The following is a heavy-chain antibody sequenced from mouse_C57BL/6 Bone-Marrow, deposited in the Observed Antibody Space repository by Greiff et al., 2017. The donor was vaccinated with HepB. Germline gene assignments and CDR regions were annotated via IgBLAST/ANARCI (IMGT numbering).Heavy chain of an antibody. V-gene: IGHV2-2*01. CDR1: RFSLTSYG. CDR2: IWSGGST. CDR3: ARNPIYYYGGSYWYFDV. Sequence: QVQLKESGPGLVQPSQSLSITCTVSRFSLTSYGVHWVRQSPGKGLEWLGVIWSGGSTDYNAAFISRLSISKDNSKSQVFFKMNSLQADDTAIYYCARNPIYYYGGSYWYFDVWGTGTTVTVSS. D-gene: IGHD1-1*01. J-gene: IGHJ1*03.